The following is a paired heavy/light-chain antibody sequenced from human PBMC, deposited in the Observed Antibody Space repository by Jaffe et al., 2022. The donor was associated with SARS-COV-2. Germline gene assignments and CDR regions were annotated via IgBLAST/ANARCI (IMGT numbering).Heavy chain of an antibody. J-gene: IGHJ3*02. D-gene: IGHD1-26*01. Sequence: EVQLVESGGDLVQPGGSLRLSCVASGFTFSRYWMSWVRQAPGEGLEWVANIKQDGSRKHYVDSVKGRFTISRDNAKNSLYLQMSSLRAEDTAVYYCATLSEGIVGPMGAFDIWGQGSMVTVSS. V-gene: IGHV3-7*01. CDR3: ATLSEGIVGPMGAFDI. CDR2: IKQDGSRK. CDR1: GFTFSRYW.
Light chain of an antibody. CDR2: AAS. V-gene: IGKV1-9*01. Sequence: DIQLTQSPSFLSASVGDRVTITCRASQGINSYLAWYQQKPGKAPKLLIYAASTLQSGVPSRFSGSGSGTEFTLTISSLQPEDFATYYCQQLNSYPYTFGQGTKLEIK. J-gene: IGKJ2*01. CDR1: QGINSY. CDR3: QQLNSYPYT.